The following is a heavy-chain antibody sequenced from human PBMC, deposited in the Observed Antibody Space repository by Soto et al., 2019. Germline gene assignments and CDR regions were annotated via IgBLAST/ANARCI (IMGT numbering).Heavy chain of an antibody. D-gene: IGHD1-26*01. Sequence: SETLSLTCAVYGGSFSGYYWSWIRQPPGKGLEWIGEINHSGSTNYNPSLKSRVTISVDTSKNQFSLKLSSVTAADTAVYYCARMGQLELLSGWFDPWGQGTLVTVSS. J-gene: IGHJ5*02. CDR2: INHSGST. CDR1: GGSFSGYY. V-gene: IGHV4-34*01. CDR3: ARMGQLELLSGWFDP.